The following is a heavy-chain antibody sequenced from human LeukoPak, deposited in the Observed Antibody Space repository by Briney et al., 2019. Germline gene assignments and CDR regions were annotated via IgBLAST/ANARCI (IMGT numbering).Heavy chain of an antibody. J-gene: IGHJ4*02. CDR3: ARHPDSQWLAYFDY. CDR2: IYYSGST. V-gene: IGHV4-39*01. Sequence: GSLRLSCAASGFTFSSYSMNWVRQPPGKGLEWIGSIYYSGSTYYNPSLKSRVTISVDTSKNQFSLKLSSVTAADTAVYYCARHPDSQWLAYFDYWGQGTLVTVSS. D-gene: IGHD6-19*01. CDR1: GFTFSSYSMN.